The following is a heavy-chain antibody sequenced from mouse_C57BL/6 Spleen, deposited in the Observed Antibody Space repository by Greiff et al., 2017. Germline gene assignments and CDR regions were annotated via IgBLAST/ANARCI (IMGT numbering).Heavy chain of an antibody. CDR3: TRISDYYGRSDWYFDV. CDR1: GYTFTDYE. Sequence: VQLVESGAELVRPGASVTLSCKASGYTFTDYEMHWVKQTPVHGLEWIGAIDPETGGTAYNQKFKGKAILTADKSSSTAYMELRSLTSEDSAVYYCTRISDYYGRSDWYFDVWGTGTTVTVSS. V-gene: IGHV1-15*01. J-gene: IGHJ1*03. D-gene: IGHD1-1*01. CDR2: IDPETGGT.